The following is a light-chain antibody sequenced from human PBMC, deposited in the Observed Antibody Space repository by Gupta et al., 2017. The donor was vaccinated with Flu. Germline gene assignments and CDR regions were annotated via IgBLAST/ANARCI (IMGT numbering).Light chain of an antibody. J-gene: IGKJ5*01. CDR1: QSVLYSSNNKNY. CDR2: WAS. Sequence: DIVMTQSPDSLAVSLGERATINCKSSQSVLYSSNNKNYLAWYHQKPGQPPKLLIYWASTRESGVPDRFSGSGSGTDFTLTISILQPEDVAVYYCQQYYSTPQSFGQGTRLEIK. V-gene: IGKV4-1*01. CDR3: QQYYSTPQS.